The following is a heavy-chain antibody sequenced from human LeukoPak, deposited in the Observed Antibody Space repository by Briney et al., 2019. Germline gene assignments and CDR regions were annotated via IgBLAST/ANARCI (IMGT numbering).Heavy chain of an antibody. CDR3: ASRKLGNDY. CDR1: GDSLRSWY. V-gene: IGHV4-59*01. J-gene: IGHJ4*02. D-gene: IGHD7-27*01. Sequence: PSETLSLTCTVSGDSLRSWYWSWIRQPPGKGLEWIGYAYYSGTTSYNPSLKGRVSISVDTSKKQFSLNLSSVTAADTAVYYCASRKLGNDYWGQGTLVTVSS. CDR2: AYYSGTT.